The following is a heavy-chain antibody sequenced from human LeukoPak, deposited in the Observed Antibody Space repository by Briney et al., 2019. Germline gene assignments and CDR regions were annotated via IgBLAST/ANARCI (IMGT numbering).Heavy chain of an antibody. CDR3: ARGGLHSDFDS. V-gene: IGHV3-66*01. CDR1: GFSVSGNY. J-gene: IGHJ4*02. Sequence: GGSLRLSCVGSGFSVSGNYMSWVRQAPGKGLEWVSFINTGGSTYYADSVKGRLTISRDNSKNTLFLQMNSLRAEDTAVYYCARGGLHSDFDSWGQGTLVTVSS. CDR2: INTGGST. D-gene: IGHD5-24*01.